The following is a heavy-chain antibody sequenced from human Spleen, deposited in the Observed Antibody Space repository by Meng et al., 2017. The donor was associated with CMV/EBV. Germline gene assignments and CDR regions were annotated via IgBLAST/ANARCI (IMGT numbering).Heavy chain of an antibody. Sequence: ACFSGYYWSWIRQPPGKGLEWIGEINHTGSTNYNPSLKSRNTISLDTSKTQFTLKLSSVTAADTAVYYCARRGLRFLEQLSYNWFDPWGQGTLVTVSS. CDR3: ARRGLRFLEQLSYNWFDP. J-gene: IGHJ5*02. CDR1: ACFSGYY. CDR2: INHTGST. D-gene: IGHD3-3*01. V-gene: IGHV4-34*01.